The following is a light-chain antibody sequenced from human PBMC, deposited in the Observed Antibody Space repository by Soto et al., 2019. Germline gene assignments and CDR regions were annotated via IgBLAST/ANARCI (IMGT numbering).Light chain of an antibody. CDR3: QQYNNWPRT. CDR1: QSVGSN. CDR2: AAY. J-gene: IGKJ1*01. V-gene: IGKV3D-15*01. Sequence: EIVMTQSPATLSVSPGERATLSCRASQSVGSNLAWYQQIPGQAPRLLIYAAYSRPTGIPARFSASGFGTEFNLSISSLQSEDFAVYYCQQYNNWPRTFGQGTKVDIK.